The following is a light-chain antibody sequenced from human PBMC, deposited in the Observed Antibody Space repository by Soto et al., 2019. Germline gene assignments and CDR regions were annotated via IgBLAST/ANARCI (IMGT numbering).Light chain of an antibody. CDR2: LNSDGSH. J-gene: IGLJ1*01. CDR3: QTWGTGIHYV. Sequence: QTVVTQSPSASASLGASVKLTCTLSSGHSSYAIAWHQQQPEKGPRDLMKLNSDGSHSKGDGIPDRFSGSSSGAERYLTISSLQSEDEADYYCQTWGTGIHYVFGTGTKVTVL. V-gene: IGLV4-69*01. CDR1: SGHSSYA.